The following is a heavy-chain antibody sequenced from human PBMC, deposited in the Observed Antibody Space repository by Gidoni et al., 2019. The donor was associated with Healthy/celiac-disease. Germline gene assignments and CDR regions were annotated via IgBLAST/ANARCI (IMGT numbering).Heavy chain of an antibody. CDR2: ISGSGGST. CDR1: GFTFSSSA. V-gene: IGHV3-23*01. J-gene: IGHJ4*02. D-gene: IGHD6-19*01. Sequence: EVQLLESGGGLVQPGGSLRLSCSSSGFTFSSSAMSWVRQAPGKGLEWVSAISGSGGSTYYADSVKGRFTISRDNSKNTLYLQMNSLRAEDTAVYYCAKSLPVAGYYFDYWGQGTLVTVSS. CDR3: AKSLPVAGYYFDY.